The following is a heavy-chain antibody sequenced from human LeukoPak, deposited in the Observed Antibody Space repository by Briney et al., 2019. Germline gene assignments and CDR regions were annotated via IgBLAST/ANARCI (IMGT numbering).Heavy chain of an antibody. CDR1: GGSFSGYY. V-gene: IGHV4-34*01. CDR2: INHSGST. CDR3: AKSNGYGLVDI. D-gene: IGHD3-10*01. J-gene: IGHJ3*02. Sequence: PSETLSLTCAVYGGSFSGYYWSWIRQPPGKGLEWIGEINHSGSTNYNPSLRSRVTISLDTSRNQFSLKLNSVTAADTAVYYCAKSNGYGLVDIWGQGTMVTVSS.